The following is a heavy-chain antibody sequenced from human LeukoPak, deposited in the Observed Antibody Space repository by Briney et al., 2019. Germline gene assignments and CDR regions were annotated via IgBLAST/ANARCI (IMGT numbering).Heavy chain of an antibody. Sequence: PGGSLRLSCAASGFTVSSNYMSWVRQAPGKGLEWVSVIYSGGSTYYADSVKGRFTISRDNSKNTLYLQMNSLRAEDTAVYYCARQSGWHTFGAFDIWGQGTMVTVSS. CDR1: GFTVSSNY. CDR2: IYSGGST. J-gene: IGHJ3*02. D-gene: IGHD6-19*01. CDR3: ARQSGWHTFGAFDI. V-gene: IGHV3-66*04.